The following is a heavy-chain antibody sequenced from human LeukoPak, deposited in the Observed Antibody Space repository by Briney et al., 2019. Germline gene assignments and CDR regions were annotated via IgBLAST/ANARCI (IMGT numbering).Heavy chain of an antibody. Sequence: RTSETLSLTCTGSGGSISSSSYYWGWIRQPPGKGLERIGSIYYSGSTYYNPSLKSRVTISVDTPKNQFSLKLSSVTAADTAVYYCARHLIPASRWLGWFDPWGQGTLVTVSS. J-gene: IGHJ5*02. CDR2: IYYSGST. D-gene: IGHD6-19*01. CDR3: ARHLIPASRWLGWFDP. V-gene: IGHV4-39*01. CDR1: GGSISSSSYY.